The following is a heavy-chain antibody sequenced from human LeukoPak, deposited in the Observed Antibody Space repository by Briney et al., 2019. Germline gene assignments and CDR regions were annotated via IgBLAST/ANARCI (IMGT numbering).Heavy chain of an antibody. CDR1: GFTFSSYS. CDR3: ARDRGGSYSANY. D-gene: IGHD1-26*01. CDR2: ISSSSSTI. Sequence: GGSLRLSCAASGFTFSSYSMNWVRQAPGKGLEWVSFISSSSSTIYYADSVKGRFTISRDNAKNSLYLQMNSLRAEDTAVYYCARDRGGSYSANYWGQGTPVTVSS. V-gene: IGHV3-48*04. J-gene: IGHJ4*02.